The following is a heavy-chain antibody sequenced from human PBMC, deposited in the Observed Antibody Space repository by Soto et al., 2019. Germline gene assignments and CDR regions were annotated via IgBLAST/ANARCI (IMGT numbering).Heavy chain of an antibody. V-gene: IGHV2-5*02. CDR1: GFSLSSSGVG. CDR2: VYWDDDK. CDR3: AHMTLSFQLNCFGP. J-gene: IGHJ5*02. Sequence: QITLKESGPTLVKPTQTLTLTCTFSGFSLSSSGVGVGWIRQPPGKALQWLALVYWDDDKRYTPSLKTRLTITMDTPIKQVVLRMANMYPVDTDTHYCAHMTLSFQLNCFGPWGQGTPVTV. D-gene: IGHD3-10*01.